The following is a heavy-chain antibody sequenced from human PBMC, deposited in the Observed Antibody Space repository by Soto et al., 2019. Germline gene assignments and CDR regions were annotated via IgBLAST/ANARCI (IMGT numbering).Heavy chain of an antibody. V-gene: IGHV4-39*01. CDR2: IYYSGST. D-gene: IGHD5-18*01. CDR1: GGSISSSSYY. Sequence: SETLSLTCTVSGGSISSSSYYWGWIRQPPGKGLEWIGSIYYSGSTYYNPSLKSRVTISVDTSKNQFSLKLSSVTAADTAVYYCASSYSYGRHLFDYWGQRTQVTVSS. CDR3: ASSYSYGRHLFDY. J-gene: IGHJ4*02.